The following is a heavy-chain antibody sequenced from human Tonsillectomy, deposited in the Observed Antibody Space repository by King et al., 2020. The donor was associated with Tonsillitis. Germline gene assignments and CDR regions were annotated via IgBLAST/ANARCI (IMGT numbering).Heavy chain of an antibody. D-gene: IGHD3-22*01. CDR1: GFTFSSDG. CDR2: IRYDGSNK. CDR3: AKERISFAYYYDSSVRGLDV. Sequence: VQLVESGGGVVQPGGSLRLSCAASGFTFSSDGMHWVRQAPGKGLEWVAFIRYDGSNKYNADSVKGRFTISRDNAKKTRYLQMNSLRAEDTAVYYCAKERISFAYYYDSSVRGLDVWGQGTPVT. J-gene: IGHJ6*02. V-gene: IGHV3-30*02.